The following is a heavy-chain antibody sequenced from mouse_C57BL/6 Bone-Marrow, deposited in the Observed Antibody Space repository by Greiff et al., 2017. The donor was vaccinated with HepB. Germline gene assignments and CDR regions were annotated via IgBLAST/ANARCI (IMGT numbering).Heavy chain of an antibody. CDR3: ARREAYYSTLFAY. CDR1: GYTFTSYW. D-gene: IGHD2-5*01. Sequence: VQLQQPGAELVKPGASVKLSCKASGYTFTSYWMHWVKQRPGQGLEWIGMIHPNSGSTNYNEKFKSKATLTVDKSSSTAYMQLSSLTSEDSAVYDCARREAYYSTLFAYWGQGTLVTVSA. J-gene: IGHJ3*01. CDR2: IHPNSGST. V-gene: IGHV1-64*01.